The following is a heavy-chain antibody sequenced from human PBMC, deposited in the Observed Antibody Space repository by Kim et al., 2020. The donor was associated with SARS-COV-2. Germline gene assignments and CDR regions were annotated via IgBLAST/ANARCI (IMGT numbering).Heavy chain of an antibody. CDR1: GFTFTNYW. V-gene: IGHV5-51*01. CDR3: ARTPVAGTVVYFDY. CDR2: IYPDDSDT. Sequence: VESLKISCKGSGFTFTNYWIGWVRQMPGKGLEWMGIIYPDDSDTRYSPSFQGRVTISADKSISTAYLQWSSLNASDTAMYYCARTPVAGTVVYFDYWGQGTLVTVSS. D-gene: IGHD6-19*01. J-gene: IGHJ4*02.